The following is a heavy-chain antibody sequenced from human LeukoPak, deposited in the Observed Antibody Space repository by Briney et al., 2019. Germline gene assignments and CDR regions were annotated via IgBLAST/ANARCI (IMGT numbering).Heavy chain of an antibody. V-gene: IGHV3-11*01. CDR3: ARDPHRYCGGDCYSDY. J-gene: IGHJ4*02. CDR2: ISSSGSTI. CDR1: GFTFSDYY. D-gene: IGHD2-21*02. Sequence: GGSLRLSCAASGFTFSDYYMSWIRQAPGKGLEWVSYISSSGSTIYYADSVKGQFTISRDNAKNSLYLQMNSLRAEDTAVYYCARDPHRYCGGDCYSDYWGQGTLVTVSS.